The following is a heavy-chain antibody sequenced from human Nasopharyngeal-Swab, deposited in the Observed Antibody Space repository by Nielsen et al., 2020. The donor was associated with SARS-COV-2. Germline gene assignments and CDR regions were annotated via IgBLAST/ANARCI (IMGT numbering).Heavy chain of an antibody. D-gene: IGHD3-9*01. J-gene: IGHJ4*02. CDR2: IYYSGST. CDR3: ARQDWLLFDY. CDR1: GGSISSSSYY. Sequence: SETLSLTCTVSGGSISSSSYYWGWIRQPPGKGLEWIGSIYYSGSTYYNPSLKSRVTISVDTSKNQFSLKLSSMTAAGTAVYYCARQDWLLFDYWGQGTLVTVSS. V-gene: IGHV4-39*01.